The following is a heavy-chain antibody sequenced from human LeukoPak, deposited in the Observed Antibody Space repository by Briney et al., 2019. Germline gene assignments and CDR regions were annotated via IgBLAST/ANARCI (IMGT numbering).Heavy chain of an antibody. CDR2: FDPEDGET. D-gene: IGHD6-13*01. CDR3: ARDWKDSSSWYVGHWFDP. CDR1: GYTLTELS. V-gene: IGHV1-24*01. Sequence: GASVKVSCKVSGYTLTELSMHWVRQAPGKGLEWMGGFDPEDGETIYAQKFQGRVTLTRDTSITTAYMELRSLISDDTAVYYCARDWKDSSSWYVGHWFDPWGQGTLVTVSS. J-gene: IGHJ5*02.